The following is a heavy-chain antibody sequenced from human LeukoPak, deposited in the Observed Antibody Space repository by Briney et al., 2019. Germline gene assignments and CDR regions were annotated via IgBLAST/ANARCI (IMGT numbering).Heavy chain of an antibody. CDR1: GGSISSYY. Sequence: SETLSLTCTVSGGSISSYYWSWIRQPPGKGLEWIGYIYYSGSTNYNPSLKSRVTISVDTSKNQFSLKLSSVTAADTAVYYCARDRLVGAGWYFDLWGRGTLVTVSS. CDR2: IYYSGST. J-gene: IGHJ2*01. D-gene: IGHD1-26*01. CDR3: ARDRLVGAGWYFDL. V-gene: IGHV4-59*01.